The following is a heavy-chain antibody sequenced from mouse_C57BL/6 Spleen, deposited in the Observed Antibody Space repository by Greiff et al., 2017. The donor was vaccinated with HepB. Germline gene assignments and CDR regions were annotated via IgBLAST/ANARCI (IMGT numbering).Heavy chain of an antibody. Sequence: QVQLQQSGPELVKPGASVKLSCKASGYTFTSYDINWVKQRPGQGLEWIGWIYPRDGSTKYNEKFKGKATLTVDTSSSTAYMELHSLTSEDSAVYFCARPITTVEGAWFAYWGQGTLVTVSA. CDR2: IYPRDGST. CDR3: ARPITTVEGAWFAY. V-gene: IGHV1-85*01. J-gene: IGHJ3*01. CDR1: GYTFTSYD. D-gene: IGHD1-1*01.